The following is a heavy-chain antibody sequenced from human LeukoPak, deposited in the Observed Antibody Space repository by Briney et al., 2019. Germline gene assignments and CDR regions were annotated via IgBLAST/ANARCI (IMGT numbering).Heavy chain of an antibody. CDR2: INHSGST. D-gene: IGHD5-12*01. CDR1: GGSFSGYY. Sequence: SETLSLTCAVYGGSFSGYYWSWIRQPPGKGLEWIGEINHSGSTNYNPSLKSRVTISVDTSKNQFSLKLSSVTAADTAVYYCARGFGAVATIVYFVYWGQGTLVTVSS. CDR3: ARGFGAVATIVYFVY. J-gene: IGHJ4*02. V-gene: IGHV4-34*01.